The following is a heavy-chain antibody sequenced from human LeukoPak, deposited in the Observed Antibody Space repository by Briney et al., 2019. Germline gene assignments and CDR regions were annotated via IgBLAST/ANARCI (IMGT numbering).Heavy chain of an antibody. Sequence: GGSLRLSCVASGFTFSSYSMNWVRQAPGKGLEWISGISGSGASTYYADSVKGRFTISRDDSRNTLYLQMNSLRGDDTAVYYCAKDVGKWESLHFFDYWGQGTLVTVSS. D-gene: IGHD1-26*01. CDR1: GFTFSSYS. CDR3: AKDVGKWESLHFFDY. CDR2: ISGSGAST. J-gene: IGHJ4*02. V-gene: IGHV3-23*01.